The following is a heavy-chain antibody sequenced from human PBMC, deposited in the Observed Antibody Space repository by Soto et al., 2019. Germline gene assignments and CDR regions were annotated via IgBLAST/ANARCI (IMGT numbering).Heavy chain of an antibody. CDR1: GFTFNSFG. Sequence: GGSLRLSCVASGFTFNSFGMNWLRQAPGKGLEWVSFISSSRSSIYYADSVKGRFTITRDNAKNSLYLQMNSLRAEDTAVYYCARYSSGRLDAFDIWGEGTMVTGSS. V-gene: IGHV3-48*01. CDR3: ARYSSGRLDAFDI. CDR2: ISSSRSSI. J-gene: IGHJ3*02. D-gene: IGHD6-19*01.